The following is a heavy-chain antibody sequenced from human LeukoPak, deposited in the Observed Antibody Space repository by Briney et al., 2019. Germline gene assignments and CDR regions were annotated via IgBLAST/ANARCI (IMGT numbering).Heavy chain of an antibody. CDR2: IYTSGST. V-gene: IGHV4-4*07. Sequence: SETLSLTCTVSGGSISGYYWSWIRQPAGKGLEWIGRIYTSGSTNYNPSLKSRVTMSVDTSKNQFSLKLSSVTAADTAVYYCARDSITMVRGVICDAFDIWGQGTMVTVSS. D-gene: IGHD3-10*01. J-gene: IGHJ3*02. CDR3: ARDSITMVRGVICDAFDI. CDR1: GGSISGYY.